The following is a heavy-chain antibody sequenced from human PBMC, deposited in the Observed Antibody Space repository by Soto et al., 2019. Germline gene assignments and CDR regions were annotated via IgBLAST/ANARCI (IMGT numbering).Heavy chain of an antibody. Sequence: GGSLRLSCAASGFTFSGYWMHWVRQASGKGLVWVSRINGDGSSTSYADSVKGRFTIPRDNAKNTLYLQMNSLRAEDTAVYYCTRDAYYDFWSGYSGYYYYYMDVWGKGTTVTVSS. J-gene: IGHJ6*03. D-gene: IGHD3-3*01. CDR2: INGDGSST. CDR1: GFTFSGYW. V-gene: IGHV3-74*01. CDR3: TRDAYYDFWSGYSGYYYYYMDV.